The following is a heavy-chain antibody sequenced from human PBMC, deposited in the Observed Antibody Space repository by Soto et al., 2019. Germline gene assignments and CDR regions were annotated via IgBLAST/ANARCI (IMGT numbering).Heavy chain of an antibody. Sequence: SETLSLTCTVSGGSITTGAYYWTWIRQLPGKGLEWIGHVFRSGSTNYNPSLKSRVTISVDTSKNQFSLNLSSVTAADTAVYYCARDLAATGTPLFDFWGQGTLVTVSS. CDR3: ARDLAATGTPLFDF. CDR1: GGSITTGAYY. V-gene: IGHV4-31*03. D-gene: IGHD6-13*01. J-gene: IGHJ4*02. CDR2: VFRSGST.